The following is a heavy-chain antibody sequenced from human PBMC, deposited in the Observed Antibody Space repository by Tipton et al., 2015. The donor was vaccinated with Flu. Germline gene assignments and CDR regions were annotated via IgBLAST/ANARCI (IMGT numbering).Heavy chain of an antibody. J-gene: IGHJ4*02. D-gene: IGHD3-10*01. CDR3: ARQRRSENYYNAFDY. CDR2: IYPGDSDT. CDR1: GYSFSIYW. V-gene: IGHV5-51*01. Sequence: QLVQSGAEVKKAGESLKISCKGSGYSFSIYWIGWVRQMPGKGLEWMGIIYPGDSDTRYSPSFQGQVTISVDQSISTAYLQWSSLMASDTAMYYCARQRRSENYYNAFDYWGQGTLVTVSS.